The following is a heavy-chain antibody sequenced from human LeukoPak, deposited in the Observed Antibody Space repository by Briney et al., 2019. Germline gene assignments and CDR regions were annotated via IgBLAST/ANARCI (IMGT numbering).Heavy chain of an antibody. V-gene: IGHV4-31*03. CDR1: GGSISSGGYF. J-gene: IGHJ5*02. CDR2: ISDSGRT. Sequence: PSQTLSLTCTVSGGSISSGGYFWSWIRQHPGKGLEWIAYISDSGRTNHNPSLKSRVTISVDTSKNQFSLKLSSVTAADTAVYYCARGGSRIWFDPWGQGTLVTVSS. CDR3: ARGGSRIWFDP.